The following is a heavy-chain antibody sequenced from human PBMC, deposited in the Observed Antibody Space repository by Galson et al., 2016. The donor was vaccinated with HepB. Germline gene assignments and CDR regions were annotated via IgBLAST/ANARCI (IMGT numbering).Heavy chain of an antibody. CDR2: ISFSSSYI. D-gene: IGHD3-3*01. V-gene: IGHV3-21*01. CDR1: GFTFTSYT. CDR3: ARAGVGPIGV. J-gene: IGHJ4*02. Sequence: SLRLSCAASGFTFTSYTLNWVRQAPGKGLEWVSSISFSSSYIYHADSVKGRFPISRDNAKNSLYLKMTSLRAEDTAVYYCARAGVGPIGVWGQGTLVTVPS.